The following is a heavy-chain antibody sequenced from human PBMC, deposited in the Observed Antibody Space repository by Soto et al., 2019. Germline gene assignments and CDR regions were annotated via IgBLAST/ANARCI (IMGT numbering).Heavy chain of an antibody. Sequence: SETLSLTCTVSGGSISSSRYYWGWIRQPPGKGLEWIGSIYYSGSTYYNPSLKSRVTISVDTSKNQFSLKLSSVTAADTAVYYCATAWGVVVVAAGFDYWGQGTLVTVSS. J-gene: IGHJ4*02. CDR1: GGSISSSRYY. D-gene: IGHD2-15*01. CDR3: ATAWGVVVVAAGFDY. CDR2: IYYSGST. V-gene: IGHV4-39*01.